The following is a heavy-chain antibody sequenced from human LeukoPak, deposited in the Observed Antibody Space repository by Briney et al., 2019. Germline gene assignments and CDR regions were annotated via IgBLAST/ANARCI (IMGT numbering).Heavy chain of an antibody. CDR2: ISGSGAST. D-gene: IGHD6-19*01. J-gene: IGHJ5*02. CDR1: GFTFRLYA. V-gene: IGHV3-23*01. CDR3: AKDRGHSSGWSP. Sequence: GGPLSLSCVAFGFTFRLYAMSGAGEAPGKGLEWVSGISGSGASTYYADSVKGRFTISRDNSKNTLYLQMNSLRAEDTAVYYCAKDRGHSSGWSPWGQGTLVTVSS.